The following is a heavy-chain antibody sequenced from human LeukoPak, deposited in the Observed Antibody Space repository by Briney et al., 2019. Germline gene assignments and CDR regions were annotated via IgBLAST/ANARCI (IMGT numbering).Heavy chain of an antibody. CDR1: GGSISSYY. D-gene: IGHD3-10*01. J-gene: IGHJ5*02. CDR3: AREGVFRGANWFDP. V-gene: IGHV4-59*01. CDR2: IYYSGST. Sequence: SETLSLTCTVSGGSISSYYWSWIRQPPGKGLEWIGYIYYSGSTNYNPSLKSRVTISVDTSKNQFSLKLSSVAAADTAVYYCAREGVFRGANWFDPWGQGTLVTVSS.